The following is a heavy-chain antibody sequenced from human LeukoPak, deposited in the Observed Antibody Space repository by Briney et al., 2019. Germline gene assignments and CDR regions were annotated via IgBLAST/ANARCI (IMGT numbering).Heavy chain of an antibody. CDR1: GYTFTSYG. D-gene: IGHD3-22*01. CDR2: ISAYNGNT. Sequence: ASVKVSCKASGYTFTSYGISWVRQAPGQGLEWMGWISAYNGNTNYAQKLQGRVTMTTDTSTSTAYMELRSLRYDDTAVYYCARYYYDSSGYYHGDYFDYWGQGTLVTVSS. CDR3: ARYYYDSSGYYHGDYFDY. V-gene: IGHV1-18*01. J-gene: IGHJ4*02.